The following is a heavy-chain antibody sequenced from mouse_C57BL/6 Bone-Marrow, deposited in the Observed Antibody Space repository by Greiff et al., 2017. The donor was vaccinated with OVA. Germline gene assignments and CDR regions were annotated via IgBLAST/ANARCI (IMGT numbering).Heavy chain of an antibody. CDR2: IDPENGDT. J-gene: IGHJ1*03. CDR3: THFFPLYFDV. Sequence: VQLQQSGAELVRPGASVKLSCTASGFNIKDDYMHWVKQRPEQGLEWIGWIDPENGDTEYASKFQGKATITADTSSNTAYLQLSSLTSEDTAVYYCTHFFPLYFDVWGTGTTVTVSS. V-gene: IGHV14-4*01. CDR1: GFNIKDDY.